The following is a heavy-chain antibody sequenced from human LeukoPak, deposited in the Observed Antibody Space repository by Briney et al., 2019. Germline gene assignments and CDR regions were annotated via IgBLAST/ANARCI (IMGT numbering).Heavy chain of an antibody. V-gene: IGHV3-21*01. Sequence: GGSLRLSCAASGFTFSSYSMNWVRQAPGKGLEWVSSISSSSSYIYYADSVKGRFTISRDNAKNSLYLQMNSLRAEDTAVYYCARDSSGYRGSSSQFDYWGQGTLVTVSS. CDR3: ARDSSGYRGSSSQFDY. CDR1: GFTFSSYS. CDR2: ISSSSSYI. D-gene: IGHD3-22*01. J-gene: IGHJ4*02.